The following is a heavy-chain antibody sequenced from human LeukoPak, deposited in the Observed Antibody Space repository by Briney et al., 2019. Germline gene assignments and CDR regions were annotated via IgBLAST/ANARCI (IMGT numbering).Heavy chain of an antibody. CDR2: IYPTGST. CDR3: ARNLDGYMQIFDY. D-gene: IGHD5-24*01. CDR1: GGSLSSYY. V-gene: IGHV4-4*07. Sequence: SETLSLTCTVSGGSLSSYYWTWIRQPAGKGLEWIGRIYPTGSTNYNPSLKSRVTMSVDMSKNQFSLNLTFVTAADTAAYYCARNLDGYMQIFDYWGQGTLVTVSS. J-gene: IGHJ4*02.